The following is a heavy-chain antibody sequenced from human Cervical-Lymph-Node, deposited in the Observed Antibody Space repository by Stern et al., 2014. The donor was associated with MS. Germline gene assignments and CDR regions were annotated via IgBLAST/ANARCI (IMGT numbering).Heavy chain of an antibody. CDR1: GFSLSNGTR. V-gene: IGHV2-70*04. J-gene: IGHJ4*02. CDR3: ARSKKEGRTAWDFDY. CDR2: IDWDHDK. D-gene: IGHD5-18*01. Sequence: QVTLRESGPALVKPTQTLTLTCTFSGFSLSNGTRVSWIRQPPGKALEWLARIDWDHDKFFRASLKTRLSIFKDTSKNQVVLLMTNMDPGDTGTYYCARSKKEGRTAWDFDYWGQGTVVTVSS.